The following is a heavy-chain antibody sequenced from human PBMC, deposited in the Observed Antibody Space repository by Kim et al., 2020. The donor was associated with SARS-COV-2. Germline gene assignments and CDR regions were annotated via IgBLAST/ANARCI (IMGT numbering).Heavy chain of an antibody. CDR3: VRDASGPDY. CDR2: IYYDGSNK. J-gene: IGHJ4*02. V-gene: IGHV3-33*01. Sequence: GGSLRLSCAASGFSFSSYGMHWVRQAPGKGLEWVAVIYYDGSNKYYADSVKGRFAISRDNSKNTLYLQMNSLGAEDTAVYYCVRDASGPDYWGQGTLVTVSS. D-gene: IGHD3-3*01. CDR1: GFSFSSYG.